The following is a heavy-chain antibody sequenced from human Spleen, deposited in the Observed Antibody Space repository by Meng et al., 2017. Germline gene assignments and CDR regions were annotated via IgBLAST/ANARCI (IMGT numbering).Heavy chain of an antibody. Sequence: QVQLVESGGGLVKPGGSLRVSCTASGFNFSDYYMTWVRQAPGKGLEWVSYISGSSVTVYYADSMQGRFAVSRDNAKKSLFLQMSNLRAEDTAVYYCARVGLTHDGGGVGYLDHWGQGALVTVSS. D-gene: IGHD4-23*01. CDR1: GFNFSDYY. CDR3: ARVGLTHDGGGVGYLDH. V-gene: IGHV3-11*01. J-gene: IGHJ4*02. CDR2: ISGSSVTV.